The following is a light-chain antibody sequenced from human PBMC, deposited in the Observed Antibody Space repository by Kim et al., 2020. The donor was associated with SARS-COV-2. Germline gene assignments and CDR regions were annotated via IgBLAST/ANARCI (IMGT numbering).Light chain of an antibody. V-gene: IGLV3-1*01. CDR3: QAWDSSTYV. Sequence: VAPGQTASITCSGDKLGDKYACWYQQKPGQSPVLVIYQDSKWPSGIPERFSGSNSGNTATLTISGTQAMDEADYYCQAWDSSTYVFGTGTKVTVL. CDR1: KLGDKY. J-gene: IGLJ1*01. CDR2: QDS.